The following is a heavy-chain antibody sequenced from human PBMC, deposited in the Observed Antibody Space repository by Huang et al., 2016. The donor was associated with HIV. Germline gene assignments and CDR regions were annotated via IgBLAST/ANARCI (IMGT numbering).Heavy chain of an antibody. CDR3: GHSLSRTLVRYVDWLFFDY. CDR1: GFPLNTSGVS. V-gene: IGHV2-5*04. D-gene: IGHD3-9*01. CDR2: VYWSDEK. J-gene: IGHJ4*02. Sequence: QITLNESGPTLVRPTQTLTLTCRFSGFPLNTSGVSVGWIRQSPGRALECLAVVYWSDEKPYNTTLKNRLSHTTHTTKKGVLLTLTDVDPVDTGTYFCGHSLSRTLVRYVDWLFFDYWGRGTVVTVSS.